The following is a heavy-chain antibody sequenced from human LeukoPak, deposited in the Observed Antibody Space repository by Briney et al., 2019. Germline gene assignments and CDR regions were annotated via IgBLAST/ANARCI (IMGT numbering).Heavy chain of an antibody. V-gene: IGHV1-2*06. J-gene: IGHJ6*03. CDR3: ARGGLILRYFVDYYYYYMDV. CDR1: GYIFIGYY. D-gene: IGHD3-9*01. CDR2: INPNSGST. Sequence: GASVKVSCKASGYIFIGYYMHWVRQAPGKGLEWIGRINPNSGSTKYAQKFQGSVTMTRDTSISTAYMELSRLRSDDTAVYYCARGGLILRYFVDYYYYYMDVWGKGTTVTVSS.